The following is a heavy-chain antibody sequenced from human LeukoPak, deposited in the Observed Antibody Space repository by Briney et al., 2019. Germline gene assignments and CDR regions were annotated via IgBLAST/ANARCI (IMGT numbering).Heavy chain of an antibody. D-gene: IGHD3-22*01. Sequence: SETLSLTCTISGGFISSSSYYWGWIRQPPGKGLEGIGDIYYSGSTYYNPALKGRVSMSMDTSKNQFSLEFRSVAAADTALYYCARRRYYDSTGYLEWGQGTLVTVTS. CDR3: ARRRYYDSTGYLE. CDR2: IYYSGST. V-gene: IGHV4-39*01. J-gene: IGHJ1*01. CDR1: GGFISSSSYY.